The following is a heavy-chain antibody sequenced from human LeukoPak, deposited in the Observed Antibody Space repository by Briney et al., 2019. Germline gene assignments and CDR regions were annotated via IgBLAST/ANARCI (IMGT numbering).Heavy chain of an antibody. J-gene: IGHJ6*03. CDR1: GYTFSSYG. D-gene: IGHD6-6*01. CDR3: ASRPENIAGRPVPYYYYMDV. CDR2: IIQMFGAT. Sequence: SVKVSCKASGYTFSSYGISWVRQAPGQGLEWMGGIIQMFGATDYAQKFQGRVTITTDESTSTVYMELTSLRSEDTAVYYCASRPENIAGRPVPYYYYMDVWGRGTTVTVSS. V-gene: IGHV1-69*05.